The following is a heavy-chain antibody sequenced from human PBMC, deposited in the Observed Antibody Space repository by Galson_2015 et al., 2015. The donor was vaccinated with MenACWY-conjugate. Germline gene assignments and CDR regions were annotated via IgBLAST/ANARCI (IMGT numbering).Heavy chain of an antibody. J-gene: IGHJ6*02. CDR3: AKVPVSGGYYNGMDV. CDR1: GFTFSTYA. Sequence: SLRLSCAASGFTFSTYAMHWVRQAPGKGLEWVAVISYDGSNKYYADSVKGRFTISRDNSKNTLYLQTNSLRAEDTAVYYCAKVPVSGGYYNGMDVWGQGTTVIVSS. V-gene: IGHV3-30*04. D-gene: IGHD2-15*01. CDR2: ISYDGSNK.